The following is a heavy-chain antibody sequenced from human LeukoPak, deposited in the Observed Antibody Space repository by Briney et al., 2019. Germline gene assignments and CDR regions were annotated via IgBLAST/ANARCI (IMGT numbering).Heavy chain of an antibody. D-gene: IGHD2-2*01. Sequence: GSLRLSCAASGFTFSSYAMDWVRQAPGKGLEWVSAISGNGGSTYYADSVKGRFTISRDNSKNTLFLQMNSLRAEDTAVYYCAKEGYCSGSNCYGAFDYWGQGTLVTV. CDR1: GFTFSSYA. J-gene: IGHJ4*02. CDR3: AKEGYCSGSNCYGAFDY. V-gene: IGHV3-23*01. CDR2: ISGNGGST.